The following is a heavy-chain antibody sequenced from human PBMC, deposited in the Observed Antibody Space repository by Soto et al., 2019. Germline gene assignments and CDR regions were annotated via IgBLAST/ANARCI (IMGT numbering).Heavy chain of an antibody. CDR2: ISYTSLTI. CDR3: ALFGNRDIWYEIDS. CDR1: GFTFSNYG. Sequence: AGGSLRLSCAASGFTFSNYGMNWVRQAPGKGLEWVSYISYTSLTIYYADSVKGRFTISRDNAKNSLYLQMSSLRAEDTAVYYCALFGNRDIWYEIDSWGQGTLVTVSS. J-gene: IGHJ4*02. D-gene: IGHD3-3*01. V-gene: IGHV3-48*01.